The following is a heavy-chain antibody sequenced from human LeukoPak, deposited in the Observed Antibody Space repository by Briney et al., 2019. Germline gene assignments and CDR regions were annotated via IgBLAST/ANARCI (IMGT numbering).Heavy chain of an antibody. CDR2: IYYSGST. CDR1: GGSISSSSYY. CDR3: ARGVYDSSGYYYRYYYYYMDV. J-gene: IGHJ6*03. D-gene: IGHD3-22*01. Sequence: SETLSLTCTVSGGSISSSSYYWGWIRQPPGKGLEWIGSIYYSGSTYYNPSLKSRVTISVDTSKNQFSLKLSSVTAADTAVYYCARGVYDSSGYYYRYYYYYMDVWGKGTTVTISS. V-gene: IGHV4-39*07.